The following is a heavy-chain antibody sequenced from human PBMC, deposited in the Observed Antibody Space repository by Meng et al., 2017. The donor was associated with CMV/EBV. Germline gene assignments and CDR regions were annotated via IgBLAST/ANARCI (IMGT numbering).Heavy chain of an antibody. CDR1: GGSVSSGSYY. D-gene: IGHD2-2*02. CDR3: ASLYCSSTSCYNDY. CDR2: IYYSGST. V-gene: IGHV4-61*01. J-gene: IGHJ4*02. Sequence: SETLSLTYTVSGGSVSSGSYYWSWIRQPPGKGLEWIGYIYYSGSTNYNPSLKSRVTISVDTSKNQFSLKLSSVTAADTAVYYCASLYCSSTSCYNDYWGQGTLVTVSS.